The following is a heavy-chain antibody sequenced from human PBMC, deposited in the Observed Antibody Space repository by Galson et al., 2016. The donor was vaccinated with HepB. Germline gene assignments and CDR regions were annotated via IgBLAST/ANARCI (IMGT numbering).Heavy chain of an antibody. V-gene: IGHV4-59*01. D-gene: IGHD6-13*01. CDR3: ARGRWTAAGTFYFDY. J-gene: IGHJ4*02. CDR2: MYKSGST. CDR1: SGGSISGYY. Sequence: ETLSLTCSVSSGGSISGYYWSWIRQPPGKALEWISYMYMYKSGSTKYNPSLKSRVTISVDTSKNQFSLKLSPVTAADTAVYFCARGRWTAAGTFYFDYWGQGTMLTVSS.